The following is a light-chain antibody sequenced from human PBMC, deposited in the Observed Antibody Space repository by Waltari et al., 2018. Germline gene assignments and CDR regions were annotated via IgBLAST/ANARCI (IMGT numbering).Light chain of an antibody. V-gene: IGKV3-20*01. CDR2: GAS. Sequence: SCRARQSVSRALAWYQQKPGQAPGLLIYGASPRATDIPDRCSGSGYGTDFSLTISRLEPDDFAVYYCQHYLRLPVTFGQGTTVDI. J-gene: IGKJ1*01. CDR1: QSVSRA. CDR3: QHYLRLPVT.